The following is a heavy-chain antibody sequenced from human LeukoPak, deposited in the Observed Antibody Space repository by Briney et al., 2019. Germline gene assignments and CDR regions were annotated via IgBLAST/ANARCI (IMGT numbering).Heavy chain of an antibody. CDR3: AKEYSSGSYFDY. D-gene: IGHD1-26*01. V-gene: IGHV3-30*18. CDR1: GFTFSSYG. CDR2: ISYDGSNK. J-gene: IGHJ4*02. Sequence: GRSLGLSCAASGFTFSSYGMHWVRQAPGKGLEWVAVISYDGSNKYYADSVKGRFTISRDNSKNTLYLQMNSLRAEDTAVYYCAKEYSSGSYFDYWGQGTLVTVSS.